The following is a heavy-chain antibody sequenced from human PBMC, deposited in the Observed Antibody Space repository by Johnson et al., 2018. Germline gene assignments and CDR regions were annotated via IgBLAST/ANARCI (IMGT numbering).Heavy chain of an antibody. CDR1: GFTFSSYG. Sequence: QVQLVESGGGVVQPGRSLRLSCAASGFTFSSYGMHWVRQAPGKGLEWVAVIWYDGSNKYYADSVKGRFTISRDNSKNTLYLQMNSLRAEDTAVYDCARDNADDFWSGPAIWGQGTTVTVSS. CDR2: IWYDGSNK. V-gene: IGHV3-33*01. D-gene: IGHD3-3*01. CDR3: ARDNADDFWSGPAI. J-gene: IGHJ6*02.